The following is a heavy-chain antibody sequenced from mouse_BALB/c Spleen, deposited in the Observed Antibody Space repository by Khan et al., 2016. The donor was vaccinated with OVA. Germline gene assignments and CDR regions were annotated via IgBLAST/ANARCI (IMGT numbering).Heavy chain of an antibody. J-gene: IGHJ3*01. Sequence: EVKLEESGGGLVQPGGSMKLSCVASGFTFSNYWMNWVRQSPEKGLEWVAEIRLKSNNYATHYAESVKGRFTISRDDSKSSVYLQMNNLRGEDTGIYYCTTRFAYWGQGTLVTVSA. CDR2: IRLKSNNYAT. V-gene: IGHV6-6*02. CDR3: TTRFAY. CDR1: GFTFSNYW.